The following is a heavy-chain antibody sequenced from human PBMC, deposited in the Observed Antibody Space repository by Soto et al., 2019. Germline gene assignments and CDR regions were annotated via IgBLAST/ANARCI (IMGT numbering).Heavy chain of an antibody. J-gene: IGHJ1*01. Sequence: EVQLLESGGGLVQPGGSLRLSCAASGFTFSSSAMSWVRQAPGKGLDWVSAISGNGDTTYYADSVKGRFTISRDISKHTLYLQMNSLRAEDTAVYYCAKIRGYDLGSTTFQHWGQGTLVTVSS. D-gene: IGHD5-12*01. V-gene: IGHV3-23*01. CDR3: AKIRGYDLGSTTFQH. CDR2: ISGNGDTT. CDR1: GFTFSSSA.